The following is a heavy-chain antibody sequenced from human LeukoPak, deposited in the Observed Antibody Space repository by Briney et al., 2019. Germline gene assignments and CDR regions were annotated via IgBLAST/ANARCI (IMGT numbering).Heavy chain of an antibody. CDR1: GFIISSYA. Sequence: GGSLRLSCAASGFIISSYAMSWVRQAPGQGLEWVSAINGSGGSTYYADSVKGRFTISRDNSTNTLYLQMISLRAEDTAVYYCANDLDGAVAGSFPYWGQGTLVTVSS. J-gene: IGHJ4*02. CDR3: ANDLDGAVAGSFPY. CDR2: INGSGGST. V-gene: IGHV3-23*01. D-gene: IGHD6-19*01.